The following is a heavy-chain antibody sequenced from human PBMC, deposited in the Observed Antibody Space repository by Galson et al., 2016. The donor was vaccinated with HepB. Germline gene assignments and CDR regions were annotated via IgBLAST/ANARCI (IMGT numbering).Heavy chain of an antibody. CDR2: ISFDGSNK. CDR3: ARKLYYYDSSDFGWFDP. D-gene: IGHD3-22*01. Sequence: SLRLSCAASGFTFSSYAMHRVRQAPGKGLEWVAVISFDGSNKYYADSVKGRFTISRDNSKNTLYLQMNSLRAEDTAVYYCARKLYYYDSSDFGWFDPWGQGTLVTVSS. CDR1: GFTFSSYA. V-gene: IGHV3-30-3*01. J-gene: IGHJ5*02.